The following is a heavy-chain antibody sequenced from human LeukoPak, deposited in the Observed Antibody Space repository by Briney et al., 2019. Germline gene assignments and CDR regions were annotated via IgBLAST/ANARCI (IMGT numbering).Heavy chain of an antibody. D-gene: IGHD1-26*01. CDR3: ARSIVPPDAFDI. Sequence: PSETLSLTCTVSGGSISSYYWSWIQQPPGRGLEWIGYIYYSGSTNYNPSLKSRVTISVDTSKNQFSLKLSSVTAADTAVYYCARSIVPPDAFDIWGQGTMVTVSS. J-gene: IGHJ3*02. CDR1: GGSISSYY. V-gene: IGHV4-59*08. CDR2: IYYSGST.